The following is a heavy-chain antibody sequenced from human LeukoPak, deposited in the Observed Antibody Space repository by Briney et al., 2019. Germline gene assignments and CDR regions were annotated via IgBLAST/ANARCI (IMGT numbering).Heavy chain of an antibody. CDR2: IYYSGST. D-gene: IGHD3-16*01. Sequence: PSQTLSLTCTVSGGSISSSSYYWGWIRQPPGKGLEWIGSIYYSGSTYYNPSLKSRVTISVDTSKNQFSLKLSSVTAADTAVYYCARIKFGYGPGLFDYWGQGTLVTVSS. V-gene: IGHV4-39*07. CDR3: ARIKFGYGPGLFDY. J-gene: IGHJ4*02. CDR1: GGSISSSSYY.